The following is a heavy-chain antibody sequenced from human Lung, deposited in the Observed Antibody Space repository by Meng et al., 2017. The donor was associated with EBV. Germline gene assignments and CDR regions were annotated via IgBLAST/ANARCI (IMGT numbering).Heavy chain of an antibody. CDR2: INPKTGAT. Sequence: QVRGVESGAKGKKPGASVKVSCMASGYNFTSFYTHWVRQAPGQGLEWMGWINPKTGATKYAQKFQGWVTMTRDTSISTAYMEVSGLKSDDTAVYYCTRRRWFSDYFDYWGQGTLVTVSS. J-gene: IGHJ4*02. D-gene: IGHD4-23*01. V-gene: IGHV1-2*04. CDR1: GYNFTSFY. CDR3: TRRRWFSDYFDY.